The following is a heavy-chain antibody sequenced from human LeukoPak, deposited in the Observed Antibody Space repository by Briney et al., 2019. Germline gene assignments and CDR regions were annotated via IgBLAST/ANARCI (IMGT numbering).Heavy chain of an antibody. CDR2: IYHSGST. Sequence: PSETLSLTCAVSGGSTSSSNWWSWVRQPPGKGLEWIGEIYHSGSTNYNPSLKSRVTISVDKSKNQFSLKLSSVTAADTAVYYCAREGYYYDSSGTRPFDYWGQGTLVTVSS. CDR3: AREGYYYDSSGTRPFDY. CDR1: GGSTSSSNW. D-gene: IGHD3-22*01. V-gene: IGHV4-4*02. J-gene: IGHJ4*02.